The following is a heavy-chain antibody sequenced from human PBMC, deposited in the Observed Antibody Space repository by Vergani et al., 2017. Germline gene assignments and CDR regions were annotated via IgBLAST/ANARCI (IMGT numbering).Heavy chain of an antibody. Sequence: QVQLQESGPGLVRPSETLSLTCTVSGGSLSGYYCNWIRQTPGGGLEWFGSVDDRGYINYNHSLKTRVSMSSDTSNNQLSLMLCSVIVADTAVYYCARSIVSRNPPDYFDNWGQGTLVTVSS. J-gene: IGHJ4*02. CDR3: ARSIVSRNPPDYFDN. V-gene: IGHV4-59*01. CDR2: VDDRGYI. CDR1: GGSLSGYY. D-gene: IGHD1-14*01.